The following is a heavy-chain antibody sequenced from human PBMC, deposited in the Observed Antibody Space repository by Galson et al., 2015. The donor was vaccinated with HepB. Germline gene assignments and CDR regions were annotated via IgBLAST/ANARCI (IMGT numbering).Heavy chain of an antibody. Sequence: SLRLSCAASGFTFSNYAMNWVRQAPGKGLEWVSSIGTGSSNTFYADSVKGRFTISRDNSKNTLYLQMNSLRADDTALYYCAKAVNWGPLDYWGQGTLVTVSS. J-gene: IGHJ4*02. CDR2: IGTGSSNT. CDR3: AKAVNWGPLDY. V-gene: IGHV3-23*01. CDR1: GFTFSNYA. D-gene: IGHD7-27*01.